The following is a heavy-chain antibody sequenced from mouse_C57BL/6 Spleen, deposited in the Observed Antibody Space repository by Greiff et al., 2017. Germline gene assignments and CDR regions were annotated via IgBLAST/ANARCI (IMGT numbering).Heavy chain of an antibody. CDR2: ISSGGSYT. CDR3: ARHGLDDSYYAMDY. D-gene: IGHD2-4*01. Sequence: EVHLVESGGDLVKPGGSLKLSCAASGFTFSSYGMSWVRPTPDTTLEWVATISSGGSYTYYPDSVKGRFTISRDNAKNTLYLQMSSLKAEDTAMYDCARHGLDDSYYAMDYWGQGTSVTVSS. CDR1: GFTFSSYG. V-gene: IGHV5-6*01. J-gene: IGHJ4*01.